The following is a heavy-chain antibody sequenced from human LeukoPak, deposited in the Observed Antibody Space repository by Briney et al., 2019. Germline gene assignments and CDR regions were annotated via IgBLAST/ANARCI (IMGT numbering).Heavy chain of an antibody. CDR2: IVVGSGNT. Sequence: SVKVSCKASGFTFTSSAMQWVRQARGQRLEWIGWIVVGSGNTNYAQKFQERVTITRDMSTSTAYTELSSLRSEDTAVYYCAADHGYCGGDCHYYGMDVWGQGTTVTVSS. J-gene: IGHJ6*02. CDR1: GFTFTSSA. D-gene: IGHD2-21*02. CDR3: AADHGYCGGDCHYYGMDV. V-gene: IGHV1-58*02.